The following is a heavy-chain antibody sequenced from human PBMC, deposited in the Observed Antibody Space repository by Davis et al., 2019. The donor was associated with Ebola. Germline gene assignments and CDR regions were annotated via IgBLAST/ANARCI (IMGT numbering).Heavy chain of an antibody. CDR1: AFTFSKAW. CDR3: TIGYDGNNAGVRKDWFDP. D-gene: IGHD3-10*01. V-gene: IGHV3-15*01. CDR2: VKSKTDGGTT. Sequence: PGGSLRLSCEASAFTFSKAWMTWVRQAPGKGLEWVGRVKSKTDGGTTAYAAPVKGRFTISRDDSKNTLYLQMNSLKIEDTGVYHCTIGYDGNNAGVRKDWFDPWGQGTLVTVSS. J-gene: IGHJ5*02.